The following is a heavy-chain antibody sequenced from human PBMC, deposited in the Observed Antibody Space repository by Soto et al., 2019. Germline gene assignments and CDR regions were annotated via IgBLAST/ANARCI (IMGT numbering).Heavy chain of an antibody. J-gene: IGHJ4*02. CDR3: ARTASSSSYYYVDY. Sequence: SETLSLTCAVYGGSFSGYYWSWIRQPPGKGLEWIGEINYSGSTNYNPSLKSRVTISVDTSKNQFSLKLSSVTAADTAVYYCARTASSSSYYYVDYWGQGTLVTVSS. D-gene: IGHD6-6*01. CDR2: INYSGST. V-gene: IGHV4-34*01. CDR1: GGSFSGYY.